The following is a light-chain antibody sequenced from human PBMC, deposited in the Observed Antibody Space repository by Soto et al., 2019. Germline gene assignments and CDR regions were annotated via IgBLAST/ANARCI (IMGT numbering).Light chain of an antibody. CDR2: GAS. CDR3: QHYNDWPYT. CDR1: QSVSNN. J-gene: IGKJ2*01. V-gene: IGKV3-15*01. Sequence: EIXVTQSPGTLSVSPGEGATLSCRARQSVSNNLAWYQQRPGQAPRLLIHGASTRATGITARFSGSGYGREFTLTISSLQSEDVAMYYGQHYNDWPYTFGHGTKLEIK.